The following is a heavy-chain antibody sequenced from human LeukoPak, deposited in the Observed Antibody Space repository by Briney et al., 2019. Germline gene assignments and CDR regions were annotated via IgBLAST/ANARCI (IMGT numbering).Heavy chain of an antibody. Sequence: ASVKVSCKASGYTFTSYYMHWVRQAPGQGLEWVGVINPTGTSTLYAQNFQGRVTLTGDMSTTTDYMELRSLTSEDTAVYYCARDHSVGDIAWWFDPWGQGTLVSVSS. CDR2: INPTGTST. V-gene: IGHV1-46*01. CDR3: ARDHSVGDIAWWFDP. J-gene: IGHJ5*02. CDR1: GYTFTSYY. D-gene: IGHD3-10*01.